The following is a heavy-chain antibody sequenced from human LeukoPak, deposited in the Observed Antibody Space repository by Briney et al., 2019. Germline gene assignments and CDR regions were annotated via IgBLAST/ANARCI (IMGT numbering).Heavy chain of an antibody. Sequence: PGGSLRLSCAASGFTVSSNYMSWVRQAPGKGLEWVSVIYSGGSTYYADSVKGRFTISRDNSKNTLYLQMNSLRAEDTAVYYCARDGVLRFLEWLSYFDYWGQGTLVTVSS. J-gene: IGHJ4*02. V-gene: IGHV3-53*05. CDR1: GFTVSSNY. CDR2: IYSGGST. D-gene: IGHD3-3*01. CDR3: ARDGVLRFLEWLSYFDY.